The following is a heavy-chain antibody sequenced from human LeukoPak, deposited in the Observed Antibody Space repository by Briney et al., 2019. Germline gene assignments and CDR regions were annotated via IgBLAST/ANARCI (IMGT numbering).Heavy chain of an antibody. Sequence: ASVKVSCKASGYTFSSYGIIWVRQAPGQGLEWMGWVSAFNGNTDHAPKLQGRVTMTTDTSTSTAYMELRSLRSDDTAVYYCARDPPIAAAGSFDYWGQGTLVTVSS. CDR1: GYTFSSYG. V-gene: IGHV1-18*01. J-gene: IGHJ4*02. CDR2: VSAFNGNT. D-gene: IGHD6-13*01. CDR3: ARDPPIAAAGSFDY.